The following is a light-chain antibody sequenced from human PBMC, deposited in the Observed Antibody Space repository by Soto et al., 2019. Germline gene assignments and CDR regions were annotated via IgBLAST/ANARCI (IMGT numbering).Light chain of an antibody. J-gene: IGKJ4*01. V-gene: IGKV1-5*03. CDR2: KAS. Sequence: DIQITQTPSTLSASVGDRVTMTCRASQSISTWLAWYQQKPGKAPYLIIYKASTLQSGVPSRFSGSASGTEFTLTISNLQPDDFATYYCQHYDGYPLTFGGGTKVEIK. CDR1: QSISTW. CDR3: QHYDGYPLT.